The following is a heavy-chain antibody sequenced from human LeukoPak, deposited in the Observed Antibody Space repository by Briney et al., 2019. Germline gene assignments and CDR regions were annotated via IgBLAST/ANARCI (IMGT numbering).Heavy chain of an antibody. Sequence: SETLSLTCAVSGGSISSTDYSWSWIRQPPGKGLEWIGYIYYSGSTYYNPSLKSRVTISVDTSKNQFSLKLSSVTAADTAVYYCARGRLGTTVVRFDPWGQGTLVTVSS. J-gene: IGHJ5*02. D-gene: IGHD4-17*01. V-gene: IGHV4-30-4*07. CDR3: ARGRLGTTVVRFDP. CDR1: GGSISSTDYS. CDR2: IYYSGST.